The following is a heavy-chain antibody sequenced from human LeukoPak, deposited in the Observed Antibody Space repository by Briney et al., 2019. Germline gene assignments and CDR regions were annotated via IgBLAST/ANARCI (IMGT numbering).Heavy chain of an antibody. J-gene: IGHJ4*02. V-gene: IGHV3-23*01. CDR3: AKDPGYSGYDGGTGFDY. D-gene: IGHD5-12*01. CDR1: GLTFSSYA. Sequence: GGSLRLSCAASGLTFSSYAMSWVRQAPGKGLEWVSAISGSGGSTYYADSVKDLFTIPRDNSRNTLYLQMNRLRAEATAVYYCAKDPGYSGYDGGTGFDYWGQGTLVTVSS. CDR2: ISGSGGST.